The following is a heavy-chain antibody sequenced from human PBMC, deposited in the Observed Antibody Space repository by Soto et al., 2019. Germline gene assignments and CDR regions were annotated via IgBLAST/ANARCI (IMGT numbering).Heavy chain of an antibody. CDR2: VIPIIGEG. CDR1: GGTFSSQT. J-gene: IGHJ3*02. CDR3: AGAAVNDLDADSSAFDI. D-gene: IGHD1-1*01. Sequence: QVQLVQSGAEVKEPGSSVKVSCKVSGGTFSSQTINWVRQVPGQGLEWMGSVIPIIGEGKYAQSFQGRVTLTGEQSTSTPSRERSSGSREDTAVYYGAGAAVNDLDADSSAFDIWGQGTMVTVSS. V-gene: IGHV1-69*08.